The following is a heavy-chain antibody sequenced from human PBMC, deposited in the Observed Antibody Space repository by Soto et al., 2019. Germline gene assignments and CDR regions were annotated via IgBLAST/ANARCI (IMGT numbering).Heavy chain of an antibody. CDR2: IYHSGST. CDR1: VGSISSSNW. Sequence: SETLCITCAFSVGSISSSNWWSWFRQPPVKGLAWIGEIYHSGSTNYNPSLKSRVTISVDKSKNQFSLKLSSVTAADTAVYYCATVRYFDWLLRSYYYYGMDVWGQGTTVTVSS. CDR3: ATVRYFDWLLRSYYYYGMDV. J-gene: IGHJ6*01. V-gene: IGHV4-4*02. D-gene: IGHD3-9*01.